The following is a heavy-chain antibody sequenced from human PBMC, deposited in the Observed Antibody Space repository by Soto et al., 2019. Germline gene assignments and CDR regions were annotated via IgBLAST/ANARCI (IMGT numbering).Heavy chain of an antibody. V-gene: IGHV3-33*01. CDR3: ARDLLSDLDYIDNTDYGMDV. Sequence: PGGSLRLSCAASGFTFSSYGMHWVRQAPGKGLEWVAVIWYDGSNKYYADSVKGRFTISRDNSKNTLYLQMNSLRAEDTAVYYCARDLLSDLDYIDNTDYGMDVWGQGTTVTVSS. CDR2: IWYDGSNK. J-gene: IGHJ6*02. CDR1: GFTFSSYG. D-gene: IGHD4-4*01.